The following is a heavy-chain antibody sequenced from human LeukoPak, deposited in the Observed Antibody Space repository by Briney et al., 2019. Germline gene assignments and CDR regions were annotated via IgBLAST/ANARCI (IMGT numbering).Heavy chain of an antibody. CDR1: GGSISSSSYY. Sequence: PSETLSLTCTVSGGSISSSSYYWGWIRRPPGKGLEWIGSIYYSGSTYYNPSLKSRVTISVDTSKNQFSLKLSSVTAADTAVYYCARHVLTAGTDYWGQGTLVTVSS. CDR2: IYYSGST. D-gene: IGHD7-27*01. J-gene: IGHJ4*01. CDR3: ARHVLTAGTDY. V-gene: IGHV4-39*01.